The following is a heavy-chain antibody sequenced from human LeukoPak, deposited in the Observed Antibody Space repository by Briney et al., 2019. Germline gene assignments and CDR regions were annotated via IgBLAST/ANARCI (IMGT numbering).Heavy chain of an antibody. CDR2: MNPNSGNT. D-gene: IGHD3-22*01. Sequence: GASVKVSCKASGYTFTSYDINWVRQATGQGLEWMGWMNPNSGNTGYAQKFQGRVTITRNTSISTAYMELSSLRSEDTAVYYCARDLTMIVDLNWFDPWGQGTLVTVSS. V-gene: IGHV1-8*03. CDR1: GYTFTSYD. J-gene: IGHJ5*02. CDR3: ARDLTMIVDLNWFDP.